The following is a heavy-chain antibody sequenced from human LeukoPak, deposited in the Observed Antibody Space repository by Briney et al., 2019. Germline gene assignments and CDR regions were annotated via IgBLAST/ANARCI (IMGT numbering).Heavy chain of an antibody. Sequence: SETLSLTCTVSGGSISSSSYYWSWIRQPAGKALEWIGRIYVTGSTTYNPSLESRVTMSLDTSKNHFSLKLRSVTAADTAVYYCARGRRVTIFGVVIIGYFDYWGQGTLVTVSS. CDR1: GGSISSSSYY. CDR2: IYVTGST. J-gene: IGHJ4*02. CDR3: ARGRRVTIFGVVIIGYFDY. V-gene: IGHV4-61*02. D-gene: IGHD3-3*01.